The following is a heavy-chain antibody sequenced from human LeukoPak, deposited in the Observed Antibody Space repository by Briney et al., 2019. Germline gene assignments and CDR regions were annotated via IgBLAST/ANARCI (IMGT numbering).Heavy chain of an antibody. Sequence: SETLSLTCTVSGGSISSYYWSWIRQPPGKGPEWIGYIYYSGSTYYNPSLKSRVTISVDTSKNQFSLKLSSVTAADTAVYYCAREGYDSSGYPYYFDYWGQGTLVTVSS. CDR1: GGSISSYY. D-gene: IGHD3-22*01. CDR2: IYYSGST. J-gene: IGHJ4*02. CDR3: AREGYDSSGYPYYFDY. V-gene: IGHV4-59*12.